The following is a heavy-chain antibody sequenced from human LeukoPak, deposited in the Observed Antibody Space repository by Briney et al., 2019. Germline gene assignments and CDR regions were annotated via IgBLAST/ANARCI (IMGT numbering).Heavy chain of an antibody. J-gene: IGHJ4*02. Sequence: GESLKISCKGSGYSFTSYWIGWVRQMPGKGLEWMGIIFPGDSDTRYSPSFQGQVTISADKSISTAYLQWSSLKASDTAMYYCARKLGYCSSSSCSPPRPPYYFDYWGQGTLVTVSS. D-gene: IGHD2-2*01. CDR1: GYSFTSYW. CDR3: ARKLGYCSSSSCSPPRPPYYFDY. CDR2: IFPGDSDT. V-gene: IGHV5-51*01.